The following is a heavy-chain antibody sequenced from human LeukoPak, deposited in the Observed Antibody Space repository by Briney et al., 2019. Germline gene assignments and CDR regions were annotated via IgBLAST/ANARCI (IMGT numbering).Heavy chain of an antibody. D-gene: IGHD3-3*02. CDR2: IKEDGTRK. V-gene: IGHV3-7*03. CDR3: ARGHLWLQN. J-gene: IGHJ4*02. CDR1: AFIFSGHW. Sequence: GGSLRLSCEGSAFIFSGHWMNWVHQTPGKGLEWVASIKEDGTRKNYMDSVKGRFTISRDNAKSSLYLQMDSLRAEETAVYHCARGHLWLQNWGQGTLVTVSS.